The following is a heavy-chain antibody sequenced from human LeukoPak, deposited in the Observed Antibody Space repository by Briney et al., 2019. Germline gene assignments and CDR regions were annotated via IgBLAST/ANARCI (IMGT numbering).Heavy chain of an antibody. CDR3: ATLQKEPYDYVWGSYRD. D-gene: IGHD3-16*02. CDR2: ISSSGSTT. Sequence: GGSLRLSCAASGFTFSSYEMNWVRQAPGKGLEWVSYISSSGSTTYYADSVKGRFTISRDNAKNSLYLQMNSLRAEDTAVYYCATLQKEPYDYVWGSYRDWGQGTLVTVSS. J-gene: IGHJ4*02. CDR1: GFTFSSYE. V-gene: IGHV3-48*03.